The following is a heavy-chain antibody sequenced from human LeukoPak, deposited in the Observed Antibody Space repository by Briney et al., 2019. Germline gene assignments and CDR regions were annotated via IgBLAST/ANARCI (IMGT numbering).Heavy chain of an antibody. D-gene: IGHD3-10*01. Sequence: GGSLRLSCAASGFTFSDYYMSWICQAPGKGLEWVSYISSSGSTIYYADSVKGRFTISRDNAKNSLYLQMNRLRDEDTAVYYCARDNQFYSGSGSPDYWGQGTLVTVSS. CDR2: ISSSGSTI. CDR1: GFTFSDYY. CDR3: ARDNQFYSGSGSPDY. V-gene: IGHV3-11*04. J-gene: IGHJ4*02.